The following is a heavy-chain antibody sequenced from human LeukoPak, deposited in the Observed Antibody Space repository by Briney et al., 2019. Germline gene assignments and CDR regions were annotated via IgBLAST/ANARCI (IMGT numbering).Heavy chain of an antibody. V-gene: IGHV4-38-2*02. CDR2: IYHSGST. CDR1: GYSINSGYY. D-gene: IGHD3-3*01. J-gene: IGHJ4*02. CDR3: ARGASYDFWSGPYYFDY. Sequence: SETLSLTCTVSGYSINSGYYWGWIRQPPGKGLEWIGSIYHSGSTYYNPSLKSRVTISVDTSKNQFSLKLSSVTAADTAVYYCARGASYDFWSGPYYFDYWGQGTLVTVSS.